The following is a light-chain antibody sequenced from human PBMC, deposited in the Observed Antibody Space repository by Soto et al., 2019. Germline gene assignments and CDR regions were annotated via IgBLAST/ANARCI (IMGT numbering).Light chain of an antibody. V-gene: IGKV1-5*03. Sequence: DIQMTQSPSTLSASVGDRVTITCRASQSISSWLAWYQQKPGKAPKLLIYKASSLESGVPSRFSGSGSGTEFTLTISSLQSDDFATYYCQQYHSYRTFGQGTKVDI. CDR2: KAS. J-gene: IGKJ1*01. CDR1: QSISSW. CDR3: QQYHSYRT.